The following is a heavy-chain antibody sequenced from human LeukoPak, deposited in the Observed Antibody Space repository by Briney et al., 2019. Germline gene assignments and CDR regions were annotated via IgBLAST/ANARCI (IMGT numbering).Heavy chain of an antibody. Sequence: SQTLSLTCTVSGGSISRGGYYWTWIPQHPARGLGGIVYIYYSGSTYYNPSLKSRVTISVDTSKNQFSLKLSSVTAADTAVYYCARATVTQGYFDYWGQGTLVTVSS. J-gene: IGHJ4*02. V-gene: IGHV4-31*03. CDR3: ARATVTQGYFDY. CDR1: GGSISRGGYY. D-gene: IGHD4-17*01. CDR2: IYYSGST.